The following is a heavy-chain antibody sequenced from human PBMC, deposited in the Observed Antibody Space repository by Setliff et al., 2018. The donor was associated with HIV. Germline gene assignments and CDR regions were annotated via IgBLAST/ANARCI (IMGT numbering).Heavy chain of an antibody. V-gene: IGHV1-18*01. CDR2: ISTHNRNT. Sequence: ASVKVSCKASGYTFTNYGLTWVRQAPGQGLEWMGWISTHNRNTNYAQKFQGRVTMTTDTSTSTAYMDLRSLRSDDTALFYCARGGRKDLADNWGQGTLVTVSS. D-gene: IGHD3-16*01. CDR1: GYTFTNYG. CDR3: ARGGRKDLADN. J-gene: IGHJ4*02.